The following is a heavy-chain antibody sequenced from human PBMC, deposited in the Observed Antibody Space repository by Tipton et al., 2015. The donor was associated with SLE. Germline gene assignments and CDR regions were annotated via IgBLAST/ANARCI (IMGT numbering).Heavy chain of an antibody. Sequence: LRLSCTVSNGSISSSPYYWGWIRQSPGKGLEWVGSIYYSGSTYYNPSLKSRVTISVDTSRNQCSLNLTSVTAADTAVYYCARGPYFYMDVWGKGTTVTVSS. V-gene: IGHV4-39*07. J-gene: IGHJ6*03. CDR3: ARGPYFYMDV. CDR2: IYYSGST. CDR1: NGSISSSPYY.